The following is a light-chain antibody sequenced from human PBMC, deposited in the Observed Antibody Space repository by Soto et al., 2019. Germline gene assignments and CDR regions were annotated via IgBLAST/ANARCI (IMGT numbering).Light chain of an antibody. CDR3: QQRTNWPPTWT. CDR1: QTVSSSY. V-gene: IGKV3D-20*02. J-gene: IGKJ1*01. Sequence: TVLTQSPGTLSLSPGERATLSCRASQTVSSSYLAWYQQKPGQAPRLLIYDASKRATGIPARFSGSGSGTDFTLTISSLEPEDFAVYYCQQRTNWPPTWTFGQGTKVEIK. CDR2: DAS.